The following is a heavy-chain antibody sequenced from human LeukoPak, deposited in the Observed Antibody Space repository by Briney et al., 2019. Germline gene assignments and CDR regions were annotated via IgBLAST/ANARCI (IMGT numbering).Heavy chain of an antibody. CDR3: ARDLFGSWYLDYYYYYMDV. Sequence: ASVKVSCKASGYTFTGYYMHWVRQAPGQGLEWMGWINPNSGGTNYAQKFQGRVTMTRDTAISTAYMELSSLRSDDTAVYYCARDLFGSWYLDYYYYYMDVWGKGTTVTVSS. D-gene: IGHD6-13*01. CDR2: INPNSGGT. J-gene: IGHJ6*03. V-gene: IGHV1-2*02. CDR1: GYTFTGYY.